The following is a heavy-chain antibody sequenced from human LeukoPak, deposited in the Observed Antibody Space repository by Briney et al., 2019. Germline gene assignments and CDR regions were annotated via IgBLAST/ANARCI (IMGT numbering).Heavy chain of an antibody. J-gene: IGHJ5*02. D-gene: IGHD2-21*02. V-gene: IGHV3-23*01. CDR2: ISSSGGST. Sequence: GGPLRLSCAASGFNFTNYAMNWVRQAPGRGLEWVSLISSSGGSTYYAGSVKGRFTISRDNSKSTLYLQMNSLRAEDTAIYYCAKDGPTAIPSWFDPWGQGTLVTVSS. CDR1: GFNFTNYA. CDR3: AKDGPTAIPSWFDP.